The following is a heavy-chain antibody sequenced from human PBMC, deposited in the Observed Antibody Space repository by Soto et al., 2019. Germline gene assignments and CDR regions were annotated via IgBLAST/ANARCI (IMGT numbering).Heavy chain of an antibody. Sequence: SETLSLTCTVSGGPVSSGGYYWSWIRQPPGKGLEWIGFIYGGGITSYNPSLKSRVTISVDTSKNQFSVNLISVTAADTAMYYCARLTLDGSRWSHWFDPWGQGTLVTVSS. CDR3: ARLTLDGSRWSHWFDP. J-gene: IGHJ5*02. CDR2: IYGGGIT. CDR1: GGPVSSGGYY. D-gene: IGHD6-13*01. V-gene: IGHV4-61*08.